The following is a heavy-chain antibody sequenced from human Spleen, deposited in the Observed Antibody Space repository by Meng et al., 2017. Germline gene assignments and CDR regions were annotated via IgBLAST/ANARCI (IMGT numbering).Heavy chain of an antibody. V-gene: IGHV4-59*01. Sequence: GSLRLSCTVSGGSISNYYWSWIRQSPGKGLEWIGYIYHSGSTNYNSPLKSRVTISIDTSKNQFSLNLRSVTAADTAVYYCARDRSGYAYFDYWGQGTLVTVSS. D-gene: IGHD5-12*01. CDR2: IYHSGST. J-gene: IGHJ4*02. CDR1: GGSISNYY. CDR3: ARDRSGYAYFDY.